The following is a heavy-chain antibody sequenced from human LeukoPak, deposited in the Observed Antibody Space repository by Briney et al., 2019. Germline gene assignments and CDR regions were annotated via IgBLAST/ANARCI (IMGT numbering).Heavy chain of an antibody. CDR1: GFTFSSYW. Sequence: GGSLRLSYAASGFTFSSYWMHWVRQAPGKGLVWVSRINSDGSSTNYADSVKGRFTISRDNAKNTLYLQMNSLRAEDTAVYYCARGGAHFDWLPLATAFDIWGQGTMVTVSS. CDR2: INSDGSST. CDR3: ARGGAHFDWLPLATAFDI. D-gene: IGHD3-9*01. V-gene: IGHV3-74*01. J-gene: IGHJ3*02.